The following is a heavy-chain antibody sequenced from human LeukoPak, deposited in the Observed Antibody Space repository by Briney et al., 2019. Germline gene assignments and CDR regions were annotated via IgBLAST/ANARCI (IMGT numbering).Heavy chain of an antibody. V-gene: IGHV1-46*01. CDR3: ARGSRAYGGFDY. CDR2: INPSGGST. D-gene: IGHD4-23*01. Sequence: EASVKVSCKASGYTFTNYCMHWVRQAPGQGLEWMGIINPSGGSTSYAQKFQGRVIMTRDMSTSTVYMELSSLRSEDTAVYYCARGSRAYGGFDYWGQGTLVTVSS. CDR1: GYTFTNYC. J-gene: IGHJ4*02.